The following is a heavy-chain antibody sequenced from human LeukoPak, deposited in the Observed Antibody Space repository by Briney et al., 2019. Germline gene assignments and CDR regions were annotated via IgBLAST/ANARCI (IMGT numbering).Heavy chain of an antibody. J-gene: IGHJ5*02. CDR2: IYPGDSHT. D-gene: IGHD4-17*01. CDR1: GYTFTSYW. CDR3: ARQDDYGDYVWFGP. V-gene: IGHV5-51*01. Sequence: GESLKISCKGSGYTFTSYWIAWVRQMPGKGLEWMAIIYPGDSHTKYSPSFQGQVTISADKSISTAYLQWSSLKASDTVIYYCARQDDYGDYVWFGPWGQGTLVTVSS.